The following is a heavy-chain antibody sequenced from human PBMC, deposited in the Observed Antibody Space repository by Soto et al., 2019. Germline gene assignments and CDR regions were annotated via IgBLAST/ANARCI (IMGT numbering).Heavy chain of an antibody. CDR1: GFTFSAYS. D-gene: IGHD3-10*01. V-gene: IGHV3-21*01. Sequence: PXGSLRLSCAASGFTFSAYSINGVRQAPGKGLDWVSSISSTSSVIFYAESVRGRFTISRDNAKNSLYLQINGLRAEDTAVYYCVRGGSAATSADLFDAWGQGTLVTVSS. CDR2: ISSTSSVI. J-gene: IGHJ3*01. CDR3: VRGGSAATSADLFDA.